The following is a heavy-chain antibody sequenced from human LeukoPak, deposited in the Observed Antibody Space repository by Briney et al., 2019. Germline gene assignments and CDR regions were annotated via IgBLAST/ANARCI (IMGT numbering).Heavy chain of an antibody. CDR1: GYTFNTYY. CDR2: LNPSDGST. V-gene: IGHV1-46*02. CDR3: ARGFVETSLAFNRFDP. J-gene: IGHJ5*02. D-gene: IGHD5-18*01. Sequence: ASVKVSCKASGYTFNTYYMHWVRQAPGQGLEWMGILNPSDGSTTYARNFQGRVTMTSDTSTSTVYMELSSLGSEDTAVYYCARGFVETSLAFNRFDPWGQGTLVTVSS.